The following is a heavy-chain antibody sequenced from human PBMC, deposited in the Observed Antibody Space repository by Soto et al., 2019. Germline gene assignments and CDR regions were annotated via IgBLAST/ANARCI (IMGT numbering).Heavy chain of an antibody. CDR1: GGTFSSYT. CDR3: ATTYEFWSGYQYYYYYMDV. D-gene: IGHD3-3*01. V-gene: IGHV1-69*02. J-gene: IGHJ6*03. CDR2: IIPILGIA. Sequence: QVQLVQSGAEVKKPGSSVKVSCKASGGTFSSYTISWVRQAPGQGLEWMGRIIPILGIANYAQKFQGRVTITADKSTSTAYRELSSLRAEDTAVYYCATTYEFWSGYQYYYYYMDVWGKGTTVTVSS.